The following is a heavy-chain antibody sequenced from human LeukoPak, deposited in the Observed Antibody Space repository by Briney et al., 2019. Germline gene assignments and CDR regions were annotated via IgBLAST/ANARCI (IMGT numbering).Heavy chain of an antibody. CDR1: AFTFSTYA. CDR2: TSGSGGST. J-gene: IGHJ4*02. V-gene: IGHV3-23*01. D-gene: IGHD6-13*01. CDR3: AKGGSSWYPFDY. Sequence: GGSLRLSCAASAFTFSTYAMSWVRQAPGNGLVWVSATSGSGGSTYYADSVKGRFTISRDNSKNTLYLQMNSLRAEDTAVYYCAKGGSSWYPFDYWGQGTLVTVSS.